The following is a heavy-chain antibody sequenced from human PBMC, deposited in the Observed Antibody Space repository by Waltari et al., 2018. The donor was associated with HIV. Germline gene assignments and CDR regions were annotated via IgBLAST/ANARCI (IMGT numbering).Heavy chain of an antibody. CDR2: IFSNDEQ. CDR1: GFSLSNARMG. J-gene: IGHJ4*02. V-gene: IGHV2-26*01. CDR3: ARISSTTALAY. D-gene: IGHD2-2*01. Sequence: QVTLKESGPVLVKPTETLTLTCTVSGFSLSNARMGVSWIRQPPGKALEWLAHIFSNDEQSYSTSLKSRRTISKATSKIQVVLSMTIMDPVDTATYYCARISSTTALAYWAQGTLVTVSS.